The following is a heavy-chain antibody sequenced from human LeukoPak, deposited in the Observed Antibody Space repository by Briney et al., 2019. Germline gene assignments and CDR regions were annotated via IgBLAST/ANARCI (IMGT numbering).Heavy chain of an antibody. V-gene: IGHV3-7*01. CDR1: GFTFSNYW. J-gene: IGHJ4*02. D-gene: IGHD3-22*01. CDR3: ASDRDYYDSSGYLFDY. Sequence: GGSLRLSCAASGFTFSNYWMSWVRQAPGKGLEWVANIKQDGSEKYYVDSVKGRFTISRDNAKNSLYLQMNSLRAEDTAVYYCASDRDYYDSSGYLFDYWGQGALVTVSS. CDR2: IKQDGSEK.